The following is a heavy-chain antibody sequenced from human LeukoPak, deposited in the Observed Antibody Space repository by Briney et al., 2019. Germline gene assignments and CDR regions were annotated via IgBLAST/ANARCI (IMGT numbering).Heavy chain of an antibody. CDR1: KFTFSNYG. J-gene: IGHJ4*02. Sequence: GGSLRLSCTASKFTFSNYGMQWVRQAPGKGLEWVAVISSDGGTKYYADSVKGRFTLSRDNSRNTLDLQMNSLGPEDTAVYYCARGGYSYGHFDYWGQGTLVTVSS. D-gene: IGHD5-18*01. V-gene: IGHV3-30*03. CDR3: ARGGYSYGHFDY. CDR2: ISSDGGTK.